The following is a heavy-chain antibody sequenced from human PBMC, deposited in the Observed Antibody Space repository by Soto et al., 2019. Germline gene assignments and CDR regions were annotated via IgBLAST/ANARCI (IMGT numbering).Heavy chain of an antibody. CDR2: ISYDGSNK. V-gene: IGHV3-30*18. D-gene: IGHD2-2*01. CDR3: AKSSSPWDYYYGMDV. CDR1: GFTFSSYG. Sequence: QVQLVESGGGVVQPGRSLRLSCAASGFTFSSYGMHWVRQAPGKGLEWVAVISYDGSNKYYADSVKGHFTISRDNSKNTLYLQMNSLRAEDTAGYYCAKSSSPWDYYYGMDVWGQGTTVTVSS. J-gene: IGHJ6*02.